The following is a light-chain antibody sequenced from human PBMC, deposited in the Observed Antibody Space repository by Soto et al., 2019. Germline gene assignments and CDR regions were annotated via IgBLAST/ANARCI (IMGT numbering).Light chain of an antibody. Sequence: QSVLTQPASVSGSPGPAITISCTGTSSDVGAYSYVSWYQQHPGKAPKLLIYDVTNRPSGVSNRFSGSKSGNTASLTISGLQAEDEADYYCSSYSSRSTLEFGGGTKLTVL. J-gene: IGLJ2*01. CDR1: SSDVGAYSY. CDR3: SSYSSRSTLE. CDR2: DVT. V-gene: IGLV2-14*01.